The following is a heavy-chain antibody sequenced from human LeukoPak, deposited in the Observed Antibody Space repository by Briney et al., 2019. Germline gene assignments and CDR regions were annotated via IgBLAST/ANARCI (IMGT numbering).Heavy chain of an antibody. CDR3: ARQRGEI. Sequence: PGGSLRLSCTASGFTVSYVFMGWVRQAPGKGLEWVSLIHNGGTTYYADSVKGRFTISRDNSKNTLYLQMNSLRVEDTAVYYCARQRGEIWGQGTTVIVSS. D-gene: IGHD3-10*01. V-gene: IGHV3-66*04. J-gene: IGHJ3*02. CDR1: GFTVSYVF. CDR2: IHNGGTT.